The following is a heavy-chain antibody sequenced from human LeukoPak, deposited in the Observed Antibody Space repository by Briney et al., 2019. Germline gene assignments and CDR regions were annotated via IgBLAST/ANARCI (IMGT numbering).Heavy chain of an antibody. CDR1: GFTFSSYS. CDR3: ARDEYYDYVWGSYRLSWYFDL. CDR2: ISSSSSYI. Sequence: GGSLRLSCAASGFTFSSYSMNWDRQAPGKGLEWVSSISSSSSYIYYADSVKGRFTISRDNAKNSLYLQMNSLRAEDTAVYYCARDEYYDYVWGSYRLSWYFDLWGRGTLVTVSS. V-gene: IGHV3-21*01. J-gene: IGHJ2*01. D-gene: IGHD3-16*02.